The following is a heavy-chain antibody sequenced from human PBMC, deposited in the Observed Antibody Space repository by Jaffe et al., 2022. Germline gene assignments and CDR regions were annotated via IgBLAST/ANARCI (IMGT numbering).Heavy chain of an antibody. J-gene: IGHJ5*02. Sequence: QVQLQQWGAGLLKPSETLSLTCAVYGGSFSGYYWSWIRQPPGKGLEWIGEINHSGSTNYNPSLKSRVTISVDTSKNQFSLKLSSVTAADTAVYYCARVGYCSGGSCYGYWFDPWGQGTLVTVSS. CDR1: GGSFSGYY. CDR3: ARVGYCSGGSCYGYWFDP. V-gene: IGHV4-34*01. D-gene: IGHD2-15*01. CDR2: INHSGST.